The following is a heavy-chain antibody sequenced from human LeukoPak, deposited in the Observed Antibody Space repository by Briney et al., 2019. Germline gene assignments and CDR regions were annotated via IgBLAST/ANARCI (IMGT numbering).Heavy chain of an antibody. J-gene: IGHJ4*02. V-gene: IGHV3-30*02. CDR2: IRYDGSNK. Sequence: GGSLRLSCAASGFTFSSYGMHWVRQAPGKGLEWVAFIRYDGSNKYYADSVKGRFTISRDNSKNTLYLQMNSLRAEDTAVYYCAKGPIAVAGIPLSFDYWGQGTLVTVSS. D-gene: IGHD6-19*01. CDR3: AKGPIAVAGIPLSFDY. CDR1: GFTFSSYG.